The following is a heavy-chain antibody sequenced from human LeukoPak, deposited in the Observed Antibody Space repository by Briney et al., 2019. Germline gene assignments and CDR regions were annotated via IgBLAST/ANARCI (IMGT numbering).Heavy chain of an antibody. J-gene: IGHJ4*02. D-gene: IGHD6-13*01. CDR2: VSYSGST. CDR3: ARDRGSAGGFDF. Sequence: SETLFLTCTVSGGSISGYYWSWIRQPPGKGLEWIAFVSYSGSTNYNPSLKNRVTMSRDTSKNQLSLKLSSVTAADTAVYYCARDRGSAGGFDFWGQGALVTVSS. V-gene: IGHV4-59*01. CDR1: GGSISGYY.